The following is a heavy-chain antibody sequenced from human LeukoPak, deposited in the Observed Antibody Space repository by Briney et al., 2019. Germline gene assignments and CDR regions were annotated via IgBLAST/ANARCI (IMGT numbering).Heavy chain of an antibody. V-gene: IGHV3-21*01. CDR1: GFTFGSYS. D-gene: IGHD5-24*01. CDR2: IDSNSNFM. Sequence: GGSLSLSCAASGFTFGSYSMTWVRQAPGKGLEWVSLIDSNSNFMNYADSVKGRFTISRDNAKKSLYLEMNSLRAEDTTVCYCAKDSHRWSRDYWGQGTLVSVPS. CDR3: AKDSHRWSRDY. J-gene: IGHJ4*02.